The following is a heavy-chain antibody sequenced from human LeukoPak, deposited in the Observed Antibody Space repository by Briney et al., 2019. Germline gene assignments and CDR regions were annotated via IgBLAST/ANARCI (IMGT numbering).Heavy chain of an antibody. CDR2: IKQDGSEK. CDR1: GFTFSHYW. CDR3: ARGENRFGEFEGNY. V-gene: IGHV3-7*01. Sequence: PGGSLRLSCATSGFTFSHYWMTWVRQAPGKGLEWVANIKQDGSEKYYVDSVRGRFTITRDNVKNSLYLQLNSLRVEDTAVYYCARGENRFGEFEGNYWGQGTLVTVSS. J-gene: IGHJ4*02. D-gene: IGHD3-10*01.